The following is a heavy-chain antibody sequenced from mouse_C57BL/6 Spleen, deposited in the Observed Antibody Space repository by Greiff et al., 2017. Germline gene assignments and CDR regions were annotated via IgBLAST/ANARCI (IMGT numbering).Heavy chain of an antibody. J-gene: IGHJ1*03. CDR2: INPSTGGT. V-gene: IGHV1-42*01. Sequence: VQLQQSGPELVKPGASVKISCKASGYSFTGYYMNWVKQSPEKSLEWIGEINPSTGGTTYNQKFKAKATLTVDKSSSTAYMQLKRLTSEDSAVYYCAREDYYGSFVWGTGTTVTVSS. CDR1: GYSFTGYY. CDR3: AREDYYGSFV. D-gene: IGHD1-1*01.